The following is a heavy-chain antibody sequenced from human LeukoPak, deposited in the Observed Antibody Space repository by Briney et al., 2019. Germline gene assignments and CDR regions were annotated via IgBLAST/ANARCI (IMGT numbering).Heavy chain of an antibody. CDR3: ATFRWGVGFEY. V-gene: IGHV4-34*01. D-gene: IGHD3-16*01. Sequence: SETLSLTCAGYGGSFSGSFSDYYWTCIRQTPGKGLEWIGEMHHSGSTNYNPSLKSRVTISVDTSKNQFSLKLNSLTAADTAVYYCATFRWGVGFEYWGQGTLATVSS. CDR1: GGSFSGSFSDYY. CDR2: MHHSGST. J-gene: IGHJ4*02.